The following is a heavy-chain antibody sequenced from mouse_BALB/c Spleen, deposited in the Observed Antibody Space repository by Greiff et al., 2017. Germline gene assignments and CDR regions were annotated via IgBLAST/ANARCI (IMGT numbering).Heavy chain of an antibody. CDR1: GFTFSSYG. Sequence: EVKLVESGGGLVQPGGSLKLSCAASGFTFSSYGMSWVRQTPDKRLELVATINSNGGSTYYPDSVKGRFTISRDNAKNTLYLQMSSLKSEDTAMYYCARVQYGNYDYWGQGTTLTVSS. D-gene: IGHD2-10*02. CDR3: ARVQYGNYDY. CDR2: INSNGGST. J-gene: IGHJ2*01. V-gene: IGHV5-6-3*01.